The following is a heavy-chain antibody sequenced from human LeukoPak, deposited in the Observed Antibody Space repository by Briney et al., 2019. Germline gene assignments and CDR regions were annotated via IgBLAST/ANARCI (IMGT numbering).Heavy chain of an antibody. V-gene: IGHV4-39*07. CDR3: AKAAGYSSSWYQYYFDY. D-gene: IGHD6-13*01. CDR1: GGSISSSSYY. Sequence: PSETLSLTCTVSGGSISSSSYYWGWIRQPPGKGLEWIGSIYYSGSTYYNPSLKSRVTISVDTSKNQFSLKLSSVTAADTAVYYCAKAAGYSSSWYQYYFDYWGQGTLVTVSS. J-gene: IGHJ4*02. CDR2: IYYSGST.